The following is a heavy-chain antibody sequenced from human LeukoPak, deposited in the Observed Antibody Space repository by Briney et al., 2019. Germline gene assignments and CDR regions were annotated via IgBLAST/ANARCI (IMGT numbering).Heavy chain of an antibody. CDR3: ARIRCSGGSCYKSPFDY. Sequence: ASVKVSCKASGYTFTRYDINWVRQATGQGLEWMGWMNPNSCNTGYAQKFQGRVTMTRNTSISTAYMELSSLRSEDTAVYYCARIRCSGGSCYKSPFDYWGQGTLVTVSS. CDR2: MNPNSCNT. V-gene: IGHV1-8*01. J-gene: IGHJ4*02. D-gene: IGHD2-15*01. CDR1: GYTFTRYD.